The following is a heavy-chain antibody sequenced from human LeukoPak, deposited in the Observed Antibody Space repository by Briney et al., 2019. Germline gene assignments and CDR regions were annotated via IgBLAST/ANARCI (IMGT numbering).Heavy chain of an antibody. CDR2: ISGSGGST. D-gene: IGHD1-26*01. Sequence: PGGSLRLSCAASGFTFSSYAMSWVRQAPGKGLEWVSAISGSGGSTYYADSVKGRFTISRDNSKNTLYLQMNSLIAEDTAVYYCAKVGSGSSHYYYYMDVWGKGTTVTVSS. J-gene: IGHJ6*03. CDR3: AKVGSGSSHYYYYMDV. V-gene: IGHV3-23*01. CDR1: GFTFSSYA.